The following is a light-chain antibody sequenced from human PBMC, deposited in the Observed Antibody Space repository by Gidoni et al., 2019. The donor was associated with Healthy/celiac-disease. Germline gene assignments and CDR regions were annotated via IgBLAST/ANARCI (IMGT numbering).Light chain of an antibody. CDR2: CAS. Sequence: EIVLTQSPGTLSLSPGERATLSCRASQSVSSSYLAWYQQKPGQAPRLLIYCASSRATGIPDRFSGSGSGTDFTLTISRLEPEDFALYYFQPYGSSPRTFGQGTKVEIK. V-gene: IGKV3-20*01. CDR1: QSVSSSY. J-gene: IGKJ1*01. CDR3: QPYGSSPRT.